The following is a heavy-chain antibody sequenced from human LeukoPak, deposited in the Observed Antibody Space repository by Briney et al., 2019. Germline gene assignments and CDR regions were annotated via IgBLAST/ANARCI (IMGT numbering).Heavy chain of an antibody. V-gene: IGHV1-46*01. J-gene: IGHJ5*02. Sequence: VASVKVSCKASGYTFTSYYMHWVRQAPGQGLEWMGIINPSGGSTSYAQKFQGRVTMTRDMSTSTVYMELSSLRSEDTAIYYCARDNSVGDNAWWFDPWGQGTLVTVSS. CDR3: ARDNSVGDNAWWFDP. D-gene: IGHD1-26*01. CDR2: INPSGGST. CDR1: GYTFTSYY.